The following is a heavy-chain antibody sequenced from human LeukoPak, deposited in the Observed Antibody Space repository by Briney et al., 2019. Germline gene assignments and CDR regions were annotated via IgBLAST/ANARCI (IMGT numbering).Heavy chain of an antibody. Sequence: TGGSLRLSCAASGFTFSSYSMNWVRQAPGKGLEWVSSISSSSSYIYYADSVKGRFTISRDNAKNSLYLQMNSLRAEDTAVYYCATQGGIVVVPAAISWLSNAFDIWGQGTMVTVSS. CDR2: ISSSSSYI. CDR1: GFTFSSYS. V-gene: IGHV3-21*04. J-gene: IGHJ3*02. D-gene: IGHD2-2*02. CDR3: ATQGGIVVVPAAISWLSNAFDI.